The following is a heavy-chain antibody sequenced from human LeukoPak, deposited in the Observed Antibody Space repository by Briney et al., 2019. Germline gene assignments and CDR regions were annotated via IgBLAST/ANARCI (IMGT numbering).Heavy chain of an antibody. Sequence: PSETLFLTCSVSGGSIAERSDFGGWSRQPPGKGLEWIGSVYYTGITDYNPSLKSRATIFVDTSENKFSLNLTSVTAADTDVYYCARRSIAAAVDYWGRGTLVTVSS. J-gene: IGHJ4*02. V-gene: IGHV4-39*01. CDR3: ARRSIAAAVDY. CDR1: GGSIAERSDF. D-gene: IGHD6-13*01. CDR2: VYYTGIT.